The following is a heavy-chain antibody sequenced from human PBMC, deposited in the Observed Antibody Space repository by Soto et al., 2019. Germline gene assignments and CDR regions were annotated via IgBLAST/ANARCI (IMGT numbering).Heavy chain of an antibody. CDR3: ATGPPERWLHFDY. CDR2: FDPEDGET. D-gene: IGHD5-12*01. CDR1: GYTLTELS. J-gene: IGHJ4*02. V-gene: IGHV1-24*01. Sequence: ASVKVSCKVSGYTLTELSMHWVRQAPGKGLEWMGGFDPEDGETIYAQKFQGRVTMTEDTSTDTAYMELSSLGSEDTAVYYCATGPPERWLHFDYWGQGTLVTVSS.